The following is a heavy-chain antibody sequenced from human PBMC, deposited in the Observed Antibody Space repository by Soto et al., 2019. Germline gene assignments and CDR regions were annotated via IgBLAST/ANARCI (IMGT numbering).Heavy chain of an antibody. Sequence: EVQLLESGGGLVQPGGSLRLSCAASGFTFSSYAMSWVRQAPGKGLEWVSAISGSGGSTYYADSVKGRFTISRDNSTNTLYLQMNSLRDEDTAVYYCANHLGIVGATIFDYWGQGTLVTVSS. J-gene: IGHJ4*02. CDR2: ISGSGGST. V-gene: IGHV3-23*01. D-gene: IGHD1-26*01. CDR1: GFTFSSYA. CDR3: ANHLGIVGATIFDY.